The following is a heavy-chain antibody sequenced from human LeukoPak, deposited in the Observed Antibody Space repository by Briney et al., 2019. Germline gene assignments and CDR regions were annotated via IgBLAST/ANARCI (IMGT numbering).Heavy chain of an antibody. CDR3: ARETDYSHPNWFDP. J-gene: IGHJ5*02. D-gene: IGHD4-11*01. V-gene: IGHV4-4*07. CDR1: GGSISSYY. CDR2: IYTSGST. Sequence: SETLSLTCTVSGGSISSYYWSWIRQPAGKGLEWIGRIYTSGSTNYNPSLKSRVTMSVDTSKNQFSLKLSSVTAADTALYYCARETDYSHPNWFDPWGQGTLVTVSS.